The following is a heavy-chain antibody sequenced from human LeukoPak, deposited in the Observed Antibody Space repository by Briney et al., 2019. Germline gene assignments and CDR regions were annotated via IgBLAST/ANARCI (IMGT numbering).Heavy chain of an antibody. CDR2: ISWNSGSI. D-gene: IGHD3-22*01. J-gene: IGHJ3*02. V-gene: IGHV3-9*01. CDR1: GFTFDDYA. CDR3: AKPYYYDSSGYDLDAFDI. Sequence: PGRSLRLSCAASGFTFDDYAMHWVRQAPGKGLEWVSGISWNSGSIGYADSVKGRFTISRDNAKNSLYLQMNSLRAEDTALYYCAKPYYYDSSGYDLDAFDIWGQGTMVTVSS.